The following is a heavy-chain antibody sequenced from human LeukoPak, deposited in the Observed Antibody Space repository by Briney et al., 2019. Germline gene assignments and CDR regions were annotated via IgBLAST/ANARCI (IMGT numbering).Heavy chain of an antibody. CDR2: IYYAGST. J-gene: IGHJ4*02. CDR3: AKSRGYGLIDK. D-gene: IGHD5-12*01. CDR1: GGSISSSNW. V-gene: IGHV4-4*02. Sequence: SGTLSLTCAVSGGSISSSNWWSWVRQPPGKGLEWIGNIYYAGSTYYNVSLNSRVTTSIDTSKNLFSLRLNSMTAADTAVYYCAKSRGYGLIDKWGQGTLVTVSS.